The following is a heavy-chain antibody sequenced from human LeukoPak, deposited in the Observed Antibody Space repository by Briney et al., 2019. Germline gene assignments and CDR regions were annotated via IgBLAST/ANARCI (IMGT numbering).Heavy chain of an antibody. CDR3: AKDRTQGAIVLPRFDP. J-gene: IGHJ5*02. V-gene: IGHV3-23*01. CDR2: ISASGGNT. CDR1: GGSISSSSYY. D-gene: IGHD2-8*01. Sequence: ETLSLTCTVSGGSISSSSYYWGWIRQPPGKGLEWVSTISASGGNTYYADSVKGRFTISRDNSMNTLYLQMNSLRAEDTAVYYCAKDRTQGAIVLPRFDPWGQGTLVTVSS.